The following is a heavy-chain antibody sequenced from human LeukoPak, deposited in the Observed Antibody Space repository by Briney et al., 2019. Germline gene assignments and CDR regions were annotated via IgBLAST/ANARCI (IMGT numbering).Heavy chain of an antibody. CDR2: ISAYNGNT. V-gene: IGHV1-18*01. CDR3: ARDPYYYDSSGYQLDV. D-gene: IGHD3-22*01. Sequence: ASVKVFCKASGYTFTSYGISWVRQAPGQGLEWMGWISAYNGNTNYAQKLQGRVTMTTDTSTSTAYMELRSLRSDDTAVYYCARDPYYYDSSGYQLDVWGQGTTVTVSS. J-gene: IGHJ6*02. CDR1: GYTFTSYG.